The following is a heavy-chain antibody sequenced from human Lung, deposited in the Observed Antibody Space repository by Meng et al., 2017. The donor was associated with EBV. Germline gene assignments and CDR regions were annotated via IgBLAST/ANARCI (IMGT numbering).Heavy chain of an antibody. V-gene: IGHV3-74*01. CDR2: INEYGSIT. Sequence: HLLESGGALVRPGGSLRLSCAASEFTFSRYWMHWVRQVPGEGLVWVSRINEYGSITNYADSVKGRFTISRDNAKSTLYLQMNSLRAEDTGLYFCSRDLAGSDDSWGQGTLVTVSS. CDR1: EFTFSRYW. D-gene: IGHD3-10*01. J-gene: IGHJ5*01. CDR3: SRDLAGSDDS.